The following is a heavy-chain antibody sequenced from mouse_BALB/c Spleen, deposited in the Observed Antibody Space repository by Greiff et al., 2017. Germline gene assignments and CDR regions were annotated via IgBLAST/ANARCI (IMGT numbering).Heavy chain of an antibody. J-gene: IGHJ3*01. CDR1: GYTFTSYW. Sequence: VQLQQSGAELAKPGASVKMSCKASGYTFTSYWMHWVKQRPGQGLEWIGYINPSTGYTEYNQKFKDKATLTADKSSSTAYMQLSSLTSEDSAVYYCARDYGYDGAWFAYWGQGTLVTVSA. CDR2: INPSTGYT. CDR3: ARDYGYDGAWFAY. D-gene: IGHD2-2*01. V-gene: IGHV1-7*01.